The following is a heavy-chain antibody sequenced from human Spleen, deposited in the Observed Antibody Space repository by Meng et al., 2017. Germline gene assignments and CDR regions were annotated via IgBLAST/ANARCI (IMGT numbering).Heavy chain of an antibody. V-gene: IGHV3-23*01. CDR3: AKSRYGGYSYGSDY. CDR1: GVTLSGSD. CDR2: IDGRGGST. J-gene: IGHJ4*02. Sequence: GESLKISCAVSGVTLSGSDIHWVRQASGRGLEWVSSIDGRGGSTYYADSVKGRFSISRDNSKNTLYVQMNSLRAEDTAVYYCAKSRYGGYSYGSDYWGQGTLVTVSS. D-gene: IGHD5-18*01.